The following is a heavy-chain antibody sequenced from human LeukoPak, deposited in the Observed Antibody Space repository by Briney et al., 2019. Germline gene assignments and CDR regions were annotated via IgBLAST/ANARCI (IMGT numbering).Heavy chain of an antibody. CDR2: IGSSEIYT. CDR1: GVSISSSSYY. V-gene: IGHV3-23*01. J-gene: IGHJ4*02. CDR3: VRDLKFEGSDY. Sequence: ETLSLTCTVSGVSISSSSYYWGWIRQPPGKGLEWVSSIGSSEIYTYYADSGKGRFTISRDNSKNTLYLQMNRLRAEDTAVYYCVRDLKFEGSDYWGQGTLVTVSS. D-gene: IGHD3-10*01.